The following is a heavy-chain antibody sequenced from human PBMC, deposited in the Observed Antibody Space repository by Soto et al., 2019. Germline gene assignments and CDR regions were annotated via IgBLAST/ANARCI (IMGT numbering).Heavy chain of an antibody. D-gene: IGHD3-3*01. CDR1: GFTFSSYA. J-gene: IGHJ6*02. CDR3: ARDGAGGSKITIFQYGMDV. CDR2: ISYDGSNK. V-gene: IGHV3-30-3*01. Sequence: QVQLVESGGGVVQPGRSLRLSCAASGFTFSSYAMHWVRQAPGKGLEWVAVISYDGSNKYYADSVKGRFTISRDNSKNTLYLQMNSLRAEDTAVYYCARDGAGGSKITIFQYGMDVWGQGTTVTVSS.